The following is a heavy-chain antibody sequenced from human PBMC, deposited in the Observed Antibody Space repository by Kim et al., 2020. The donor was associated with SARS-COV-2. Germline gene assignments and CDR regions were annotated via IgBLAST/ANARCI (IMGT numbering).Heavy chain of an antibody. CDR2: IWYDGSET. CDR3: ARDGQSLAPYALDV. J-gene: IGHJ6*02. D-gene: IGHD1-26*01. CDR1: GFTFRNHG. V-gene: IGHV3-33*01. Sequence: GGSLRLSCAASGFTFRNHGMHWVRQAPGKGLERVAFIWYDGSETEYADSVKGRFSISRDNAKNTVFLQMNSLGTEDTALYYCARDGQSLAPYALDVLGQGTTVTVSS.